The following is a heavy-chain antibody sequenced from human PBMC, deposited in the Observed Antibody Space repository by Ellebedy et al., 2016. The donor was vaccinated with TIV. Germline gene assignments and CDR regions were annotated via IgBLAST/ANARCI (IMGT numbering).Heavy chain of an antibody. J-gene: IGHJ6*02. V-gene: IGHV3-66*01. CDR3: ARGITKFFFGLNV. Sequence: PGGSLRLSCAPSGFSGSSNYMTWVGQAPGKGLEWVSVMYSGGGAYYADSVKGRFTVSRDNSKNTLYLQMNSLRDEDTAVYFCARGITKFFFGLNVWGQGTTVIVSS. D-gene: IGHD1-14*01. CDR2: MYSGGGA. CDR1: GFSGSSNY.